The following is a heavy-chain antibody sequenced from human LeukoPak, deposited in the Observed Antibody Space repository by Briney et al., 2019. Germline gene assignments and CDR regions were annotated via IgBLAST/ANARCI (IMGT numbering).Heavy chain of an antibody. CDR3: ARGGASHFES. D-gene: IGHD3-16*01. J-gene: IGHJ4*02. CDR1: AFSSNTYS. V-gene: IGHV3-7*04. CDR2: MKEDGSAT. Sequence: PGGSLRLSCAAASAFSSNTYSWIRQTPGKGLEWVAKMKEDGSATFYVDSVRGRFTISRDNAKRSLYLQMSSLKVEDTAVYYCARGGASHFESWGQGTLVSVST.